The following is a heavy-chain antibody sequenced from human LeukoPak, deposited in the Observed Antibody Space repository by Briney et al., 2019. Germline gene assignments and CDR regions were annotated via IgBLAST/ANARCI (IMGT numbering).Heavy chain of an antibody. J-gene: IGHJ4*02. V-gene: IGHV4-34*01. D-gene: IGHD6-19*01. CDR1: GGSFSGYY. CDR3: ARFSNAGYSSGWYFDY. Sequence: SETLSLTCAVYGGSFSGYYWSWIRQPPGKGLEWIGEINHSGSTNYNPSLKSRVTISVDTSKNKFSLKLSSVTAADTAVYYCARFSNAGYSSGWYFDYWGQGTLVAVSS. CDR2: INHSGST.